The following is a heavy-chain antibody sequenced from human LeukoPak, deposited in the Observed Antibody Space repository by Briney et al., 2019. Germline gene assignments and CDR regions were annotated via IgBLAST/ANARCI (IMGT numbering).Heavy chain of an antibody. CDR3: ARGVLIEDNWFDP. Sequence: SETLSLTCAVYGGSFSGYYWSWIRQPPGKGLEWIGEINHSGSTNYNPSLKSRVTISVDTSKNQFSLKLSSVTAADTAVYYCARGVLIEDNWFDPWGQETLVTVSS. J-gene: IGHJ5*02. CDR1: GGSFSGYY. CDR2: INHSGST. D-gene: IGHD3-22*01. V-gene: IGHV4-34*01.